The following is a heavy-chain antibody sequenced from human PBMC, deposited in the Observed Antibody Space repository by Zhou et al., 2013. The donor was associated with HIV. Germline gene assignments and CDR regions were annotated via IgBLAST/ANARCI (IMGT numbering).Heavy chain of an antibody. V-gene: IGHV1-69*05. Sequence: QVQLVQSGAEVKKPGASVKVSCKTSGYTFTSYGISWVRQAPGQGLEWMGGIIPIFGTANYAQKFQGRVTITTDESTSTAYMELSSLRSEDTAVYYCARAGDSGSYHDAFDIWGQGTMVTVSS. D-gene: IGHD1-26*01. CDR3: ARAGDSGSYHDAFDI. CDR2: IIPIFGTA. CDR1: GYTFTSYG. J-gene: IGHJ3*02.